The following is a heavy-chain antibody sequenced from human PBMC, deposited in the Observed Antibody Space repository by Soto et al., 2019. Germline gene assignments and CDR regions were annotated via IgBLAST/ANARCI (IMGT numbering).Heavy chain of an antibody. V-gene: IGHV4-30-4*01. CDR2: IYRSGST. J-gene: IGHJ4*02. CDR1: GGSISSGDVY. Sequence: PSETLSLTCTVSGGSISSGDVYWSWIRQAPGKGLEWIGYIYRSGSTKYNPSLKSRLTISVDTSKNQFSLDLSSVTAADTAVYYCARRPYFAGSGSLDYFDYWGQGTLVTVSS. D-gene: IGHD3-10*01. CDR3: ARRPYFAGSGSLDYFDY.